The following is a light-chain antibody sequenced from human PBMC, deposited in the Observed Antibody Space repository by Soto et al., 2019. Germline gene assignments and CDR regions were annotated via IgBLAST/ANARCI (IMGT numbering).Light chain of an antibody. Sequence: QSALTQPASVSGSPGQSITISCTGTSSDVGSYNYVSWYQQNPGKAPKLIIHDVSNRPSGVSNRFSGSKSGNTASLTISGLQAEDEANYYCSSYTGTNTLIFGGGTKLTVL. J-gene: IGLJ2*01. CDR1: SSDVGSYNY. CDR3: SSYTGTNTLI. V-gene: IGLV2-14*01. CDR2: DVS.